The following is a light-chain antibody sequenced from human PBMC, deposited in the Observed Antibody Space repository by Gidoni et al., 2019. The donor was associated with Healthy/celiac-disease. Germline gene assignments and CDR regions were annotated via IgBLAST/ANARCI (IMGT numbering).Light chain of an antibody. J-gene: IGKJ2*01. CDR2: KAS. CDR1: QGISSW. V-gene: IGKV1-5*03. Sequence: DIQMTQSPSTLSASVGDRVTITCRASQGISSWLAWYQQKPGKAPKLLIYKASSLESGVPSRCSGSGSGTEFTLTISSLQADDFATYYCQQYNSYAYTFXXXTKLEIK. CDR3: QQYNSYAYT.